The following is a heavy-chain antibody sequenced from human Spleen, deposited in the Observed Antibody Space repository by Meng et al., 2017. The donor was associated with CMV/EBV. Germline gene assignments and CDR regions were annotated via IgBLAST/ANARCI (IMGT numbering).Heavy chain of an antibody. Sequence: SLKISCAASGFTFDDYAMHWVRQAPGKGLEWVSGISWNSGTIRYADSVKGRFTISRDNAKNSLYLQMKSLRAEDTAVYYCARDGPQNSPTSGWFDPWGQGTLVTVSS. V-gene: IGHV3-9*01. CDR2: ISWNSGTI. CDR1: GFTFDDYA. J-gene: IGHJ5*02. CDR3: ARDGPQNSPTSGWFDP. D-gene: IGHD2/OR15-2a*01.